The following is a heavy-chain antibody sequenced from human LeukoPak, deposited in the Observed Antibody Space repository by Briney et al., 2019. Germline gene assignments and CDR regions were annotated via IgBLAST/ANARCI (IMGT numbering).Heavy chain of an antibody. V-gene: IGHV3-7*01. Sequence: GSLRLSCAASTFTFSSYWMSWVRQAPGKGLEWVANIKQDGSEKYYVDSVKGRFTISRDNAKNSLYLQMNSLRVEDTAVYYCARDPDCSGGSCWSWGQGTLVIVSS. J-gene: IGHJ4*02. CDR3: ARDPDCSGGSCWS. D-gene: IGHD2-15*01. CDR2: IKQDGSEK. CDR1: TFTFSSYW.